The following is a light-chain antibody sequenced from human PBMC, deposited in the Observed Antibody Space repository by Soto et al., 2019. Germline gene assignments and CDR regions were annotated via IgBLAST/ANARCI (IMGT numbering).Light chain of an antibody. Sequence: QSALTQPASVSGSPGQSITISCTGTSSDVGGYNYVSWYQQHPGKAPKLTIYDVSNRPSGVSNRFSGSKSGNTASLTISGLQAEDEADYYCSSYTSSSTPVVFGGGTKVTVL. J-gene: IGLJ2*01. CDR2: DVS. CDR3: SSYTSSSTPVV. CDR1: SSDVGGYNY. V-gene: IGLV2-14*01.